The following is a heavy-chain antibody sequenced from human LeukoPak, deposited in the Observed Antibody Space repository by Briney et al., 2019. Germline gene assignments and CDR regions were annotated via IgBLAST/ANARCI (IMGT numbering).Heavy chain of an antibody. CDR2: IHSDGSIT. Sequence: SGGSLRLSCAASGFTFSSYWMHWVRQAPGKGLVWVSRIHSDGSITGYADSVKGRFTVSRDNAKNTLYLQMNSLRADDTAVYYCARDRTTVTVFDYWGQGTLVTVSS. J-gene: IGHJ4*02. CDR3: ARDRTTVTVFDY. V-gene: IGHV3-74*01. CDR1: GFTFSSYW. D-gene: IGHD4-17*01.